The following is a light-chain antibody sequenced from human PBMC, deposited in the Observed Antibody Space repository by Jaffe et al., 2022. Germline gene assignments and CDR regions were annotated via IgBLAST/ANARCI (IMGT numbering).Light chain of an antibody. CDR2: EVN. V-gene: IGLV2-23*02. CDR1: SSDVGGYSL. CDR3: CSYAGSTTLV. J-gene: IGLJ3*02. Sequence: QSALTQPASVSGSPGQSITISCTGTSSDVGGYSLVSWYQQSPGKAPKLMIYEVNKRPSGVSNRFSGSKSGNTASLTISGLQAEDEADYYCCSYAGSTTLVFGGGTKVTVL.